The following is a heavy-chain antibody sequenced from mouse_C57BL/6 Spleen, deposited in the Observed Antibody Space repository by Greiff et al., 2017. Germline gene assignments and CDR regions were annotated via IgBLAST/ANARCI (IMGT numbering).Heavy chain of an antibody. CDR2: INPSTGGT. J-gene: IGHJ2*01. CDR1: GYSFTGYY. Sequence: VQLQQSGPELVKPGASVKISCKASGYSFTGYYMNWVKQSPEKSLEWIGEINPSTGGTTYNQKFKAKATLTVDKSSSTAYMQLKSLTSEDSAVYCCARSRGYGNFDYWGQGTTLTVSS. D-gene: IGHD2-10*02. CDR3: ARSRGYGNFDY. V-gene: IGHV1-42*01.